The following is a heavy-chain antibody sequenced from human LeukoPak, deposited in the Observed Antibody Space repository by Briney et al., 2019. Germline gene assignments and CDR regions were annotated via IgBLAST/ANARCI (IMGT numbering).Heavy chain of an antibody. Sequence: GGSLRLSCAASGFTFSSYWMSWVRQAPGKGLEWVVNINQYGSEKYYVDSVKGRFTISRDNAKNSVYLQMNSLRAEDTAVYYCARPLGPHYYDSSGYSNWGQGTMVTVSS. J-gene: IGHJ3*01. CDR3: ARPLGPHYYDSSGYSN. CDR2: INQYGSEK. CDR1: GFTFSSYW. D-gene: IGHD3-22*01. V-gene: IGHV3-7*01.